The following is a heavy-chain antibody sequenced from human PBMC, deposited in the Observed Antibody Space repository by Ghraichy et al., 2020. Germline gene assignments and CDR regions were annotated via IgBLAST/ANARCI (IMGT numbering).Heavy chain of an antibody. CDR2: MNPNSGNT. V-gene: IGHV1-8*01. Sequence: SVKVSCKASGYTFTSYNINWVRQATGQGLEWMGWMNPNSGNTGYAQKFQGRVTMTRNTSISTAYMELSSLRSEDTAVYYCALGTDYYASSGYYPGTHWGQGTLVTVSS. CDR3: ALGTDYYASSGYYPGTH. J-gene: IGHJ4*02. D-gene: IGHD3-22*01. CDR1: GYTFTSYN.